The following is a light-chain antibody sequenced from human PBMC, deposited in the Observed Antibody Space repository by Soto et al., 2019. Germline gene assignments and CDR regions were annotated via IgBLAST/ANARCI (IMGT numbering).Light chain of an antibody. Sequence: QSVLTPPASVSGSPGQSITISCTGTSNDIGNYNYVSWYQQHPGKAPKVMIYEVSNRPSGISNRFSGSKSGNTASLTISGLQAEDEADYYCTSYTTISTLYVFGSGTKVTVL. CDR1: SNDIGNYNY. V-gene: IGLV2-14*01. CDR3: TSYTTISTLYV. J-gene: IGLJ1*01. CDR2: EVS.